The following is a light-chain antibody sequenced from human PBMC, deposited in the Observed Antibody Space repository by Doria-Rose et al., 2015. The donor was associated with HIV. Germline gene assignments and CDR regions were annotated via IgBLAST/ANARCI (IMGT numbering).Light chain of an antibody. CDR1: SSNIESNS. CDR3: AAWDDSLNGWV. Sequence: GTPGQKVTISCSGSSSNIESNSVNWYQQLPGTAPKLLIFSNNQRPSGVPDRFSGSKSGTSASLAISGLQSEDEADYYCAAWDDSLNGWVFGGGTKLTVL. J-gene: IGLJ3*02. CDR2: SNN. V-gene: IGLV1-44*01.